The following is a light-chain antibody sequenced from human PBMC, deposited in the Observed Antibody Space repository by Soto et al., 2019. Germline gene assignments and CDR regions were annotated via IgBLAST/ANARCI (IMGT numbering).Light chain of an antibody. V-gene: IGKV3-11*01. CDR3: QQRSNWPPFT. J-gene: IGKJ3*01. CDR1: QSVSSY. CDR2: DVS. Sequence: EIVLTQSPATLSLSPGERATLSCRASQSVSSYLAWYQQKPGQAPRLFIYDVSKRATGIPARFSGSGSGTDFTLTISSLEPEDFAVYYCQQRSNWPPFTFGPGTKVDIK.